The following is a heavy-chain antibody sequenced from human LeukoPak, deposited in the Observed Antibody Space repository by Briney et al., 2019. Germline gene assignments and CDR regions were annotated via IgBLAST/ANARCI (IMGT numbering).Heavy chain of an antibody. CDR3: ARDQSPWVGATHILDY. Sequence: PGGSLRLSCAASGFTFNNFWMTWVRRAPEKGLEWVGNINRDGSAKYYLDSVKGRFAISRDNTKNSLYLQMNSLRAEDTAVYYCARDQSPWVGATHILDYWGQGTLVTVSS. D-gene: IGHD1-26*01. J-gene: IGHJ4*02. V-gene: IGHV3-7*01. CDR1: GFTFNNFW. CDR2: INRDGSAK.